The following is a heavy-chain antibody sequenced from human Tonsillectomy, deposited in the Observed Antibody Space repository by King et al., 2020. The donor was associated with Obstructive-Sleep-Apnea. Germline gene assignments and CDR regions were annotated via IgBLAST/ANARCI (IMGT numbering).Heavy chain of an antibody. CDR2: ISWDGGST. CDR3: AKDIGSSGWPGYFDY. J-gene: IGHJ4*02. D-gene: IGHD6-19*01. Sequence: VQLVESGGVVVQPGGSLRLSCAASGFTFDDYTMHWVRHAPGKGLEWVSLISWDGGSTYYADSVKGRFTISRDNSKNSLYLQMNSLRTEDTALYYCAKDIGSSGWPGYFDYWGQGTLVTVSS. CDR1: GFTFDDYT. V-gene: IGHV3-43*01.